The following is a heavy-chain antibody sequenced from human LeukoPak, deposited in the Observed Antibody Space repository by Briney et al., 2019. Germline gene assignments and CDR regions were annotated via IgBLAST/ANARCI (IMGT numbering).Heavy chain of an antibody. CDR1: GFTFSSYS. CDR3: ARDRTVELTGEGDNAFDI. CDR2: ISSSSSYI. D-gene: IGHD7-27*01. Sequence: GGSLRLSRAASGFTFSSYSMNWVRQAPGKGLEWVSSISSSSSYIYYADSVKGRFTISRDNAKNSLYLQMNSLRAEDTAVYYCARDRTVELTGEGDNAFDIWGQGTMVTVPS. V-gene: IGHV3-21*01. J-gene: IGHJ3*02.